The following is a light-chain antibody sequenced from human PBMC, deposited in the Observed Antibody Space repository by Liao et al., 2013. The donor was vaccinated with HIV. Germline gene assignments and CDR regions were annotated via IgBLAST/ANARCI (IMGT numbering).Light chain of an antibody. J-gene: IGLJ2*01. CDR1: KLGDKF. Sequence: SYEMTQPPSVSVSPGQTATITCSGDKLGDKFASWYQQKPGQSPVLVIYQDRKRPSRIPERISGSNSGNTATLTISGTQAMDEADYYCQAWDSITVFGGGTKLTVL. V-gene: IGLV3-1*01. CDR2: QDR. CDR3: QAWDSITV.